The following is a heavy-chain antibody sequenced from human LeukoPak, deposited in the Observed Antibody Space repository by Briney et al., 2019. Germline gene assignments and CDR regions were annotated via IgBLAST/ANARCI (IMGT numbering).Heavy chain of an antibody. Sequence: GESLKISCKGSGYTFTSYYMHWVRQAPGQGLEWMGIINPSGGSTSYAQKFQGRVTMTRDTSTSTVYMELSSLRSEDAAVYYCAGCPYYYDSSGYYEAWGQGTLVTVSS. J-gene: IGHJ5*02. D-gene: IGHD3-22*01. V-gene: IGHV1-46*01. CDR1: GYTFTSYY. CDR2: INPSGGST. CDR3: AGCPYYYDSSGYYEA.